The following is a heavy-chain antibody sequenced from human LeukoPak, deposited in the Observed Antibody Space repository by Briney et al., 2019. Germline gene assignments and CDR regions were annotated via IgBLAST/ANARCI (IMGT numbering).Heavy chain of an antibody. Sequence: ASVKVSCKASGYTFTSYGISWVGQAPGQGLEWMGWISAYNGNKNYAQKLQGRVTMTADTSTSTAYMELRSLRSDDTAVYYCARDRGKPHAFDIWGQGTMVTVSS. CDR1: GYTFTSYG. V-gene: IGHV1-18*01. CDR3: ARDRGKPHAFDI. CDR2: ISAYNGNK. D-gene: IGHD1-14*01. J-gene: IGHJ3*02.